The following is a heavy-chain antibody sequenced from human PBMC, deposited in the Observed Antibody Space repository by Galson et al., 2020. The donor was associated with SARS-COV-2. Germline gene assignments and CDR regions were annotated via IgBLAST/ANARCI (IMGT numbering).Heavy chain of an antibody. Sequence: GGSLRLSCAASGFTVSSNYMNWVRQAPGKGLEWVSVIYSGGSTYYVGSVKGRFTISRDDSKNTLYLQMNSLRAEDTAVYYCARDRNGYNLFDYWGRGTLVTVSS. J-gene: IGHJ4*02. CDR3: ARDRNGYNLFDY. CDR2: IYSGGST. D-gene: IGHD5-12*01. V-gene: IGHV3-53*01. CDR1: GFTVSSNY.